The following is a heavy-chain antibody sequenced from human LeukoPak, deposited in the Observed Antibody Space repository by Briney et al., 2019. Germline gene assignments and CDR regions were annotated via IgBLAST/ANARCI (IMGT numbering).Heavy chain of an antibody. CDR2: IYPGDSDT. V-gene: IGHV5-51*01. CDR3: ARLPQWGGTYHFDY. CDR1: GYIFSTYW. J-gene: IGHJ4*02. Sequence: GESLKISCKGSGYIFSTYWIAWVRQMPGKGLEWLGIIYPGDSDTRYSPSFQGQVTISADKSISTAYLQWSSLMASDTAMYYCARLPQWGGTYHFDYWGQGTLVTVSS. D-gene: IGHD1-26*01.